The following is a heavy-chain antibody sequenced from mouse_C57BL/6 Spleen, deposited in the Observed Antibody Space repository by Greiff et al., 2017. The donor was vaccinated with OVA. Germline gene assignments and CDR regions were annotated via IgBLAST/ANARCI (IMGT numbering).Heavy chain of an antibody. CDR1: GYTFTSYW. D-gene: IGHD2-12*01. Sequence: VQLQQPGAELVRPGSSVKLSCKASGYTFTSYWMDWVKQRPGQGLEWIGNIYPSDSETHYNQKFKDKATLTVDKSSSTAYMQLSSLTSEDSAVYYCARGALTRAMDYWGQGTSVTVSS. CDR3: ARGALTRAMDY. J-gene: IGHJ4*01. CDR2: IYPSDSET. V-gene: IGHV1-61*01.